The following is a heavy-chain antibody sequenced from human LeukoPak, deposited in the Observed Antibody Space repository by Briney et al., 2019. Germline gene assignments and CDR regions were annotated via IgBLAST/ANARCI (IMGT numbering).Heavy chain of an antibody. CDR3: ARDPTIAAAGTGSDY. CDR1: GFTFSSYA. Sequence: GGSLRLSCAASGFTFSSYAMHWVRQAPGKGLEWVAVISYDGSKKYYADSVKGRFTISRDNSKNTLYLQMNSLRAEDTAVYYCARDPTIAAAGTGSDYWGQGTLVTVSS. V-gene: IGHV3-30*01. D-gene: IGHD6-13*01. CDR2: ISYDGSKK. J-gene: IGHJ4*02.